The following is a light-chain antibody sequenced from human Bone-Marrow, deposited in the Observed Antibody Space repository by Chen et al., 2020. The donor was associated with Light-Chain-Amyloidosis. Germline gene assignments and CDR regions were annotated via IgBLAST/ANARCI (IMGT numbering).Light chain of an antibody. CDR1: DLPTKY. CDR2: RDT. Sequence: SYELTQPPSLSVSPGQPSRRTCSGDDLPTKYAYWYQQKPGQAPVLVIKRDTERPSGISERLSGSSSGTTATLTISGVQAEDEADYHCQSADSSGTYEVIFGGGTKLTVL. J-gene: IGLJ2*01. V-gene: IGLV3-25*03. CDR3: QSADSSGTYEVI.